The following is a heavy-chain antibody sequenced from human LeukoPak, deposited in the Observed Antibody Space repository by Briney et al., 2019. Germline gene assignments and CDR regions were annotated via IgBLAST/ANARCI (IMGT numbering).Heavy chain of an antibody. J-gene: IGHJ3*02. D-gene: IGHD3-10*01. Sequence: GGSLRLSCAASGFTFGSYAMHWVRQAPGKGLEWVVVIWYDGSNKYYADSVKGRFTISRDNSKNTLYLQMNSLRAEDTAVYYCARTYYYGSGSFDAFDIWGQGTMVTVSS. CDR1: GFTFGSYA. V-gene: IGHV3-33*08. CDR3: ARTYYYGSGSFDAFDI. CDR2: IWYDGSNK.